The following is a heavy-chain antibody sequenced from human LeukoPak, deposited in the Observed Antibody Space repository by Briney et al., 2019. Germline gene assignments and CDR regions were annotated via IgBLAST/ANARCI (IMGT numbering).Heavy chain of an antibody. V-gene: IGHV1-69*01. D-gene: IGHD3-22*01. CDR2: IIPIFGTA. CDR1: GGTFSSYA. Sequence: SSVKVSCKASGGTFSSYAISWVRQAPGQGLEWMGGIIPIFGTANYAQKFQGRVTITADESTSTAYMELSSLRSEDTAVYYCARGFLRVSTYYYDSSGCYFDYWGQGTLVTVSS. J-gene: IGHJ4*02. CDR3: ARGFLRVSTYYYDSSGCYFDY.